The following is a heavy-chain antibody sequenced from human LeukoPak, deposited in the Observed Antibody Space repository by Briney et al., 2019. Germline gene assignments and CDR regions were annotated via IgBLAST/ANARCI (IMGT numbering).Heavy chain of an antibody. CDR2: ISAYKGNT. D-gene: IGHD3-10*01. Sequence: ASVKVSCKASGYTFSTYGISWVRQAPGQGLEWMEWISAYKGNTYYAQKLQGRVTMTTDTSTSTAYMELRSLRSDDTAIYYCARDLYYYGSGSYYDVFDVWGQGTMVTVSS. J-gene: IGHJ3*01. V-gene: IGHV1-18*01. CDR3: ARDLYYYGSGSYYDVFDV. CDR1: GYTFSTYG.